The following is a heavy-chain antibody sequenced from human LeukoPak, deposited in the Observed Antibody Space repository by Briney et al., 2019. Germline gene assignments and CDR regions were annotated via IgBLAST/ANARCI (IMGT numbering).Heavy chain of an antibody. CDR1: GYTFTNYY. V-gene: IGHV1-46*01. J-gene: IGHJ4*01. Sequence: ASVKVSCKASGYTFTNYYMHWVRQAPGQGPEWMGVINPSSGSTTYAQKFQDRVTMTRDTSTSTVYMEVSSLRSEDTAMYYCARGDAGSFSGYDYWGHGTLVTVS. CDR3: ARGDAGSFSGYDY. CDR2: INPSSGST. D-gene: IGHD1-26*01.